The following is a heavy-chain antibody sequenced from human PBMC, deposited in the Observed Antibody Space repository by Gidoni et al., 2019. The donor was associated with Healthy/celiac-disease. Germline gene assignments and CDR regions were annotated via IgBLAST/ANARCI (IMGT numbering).Heavy chain of an antibody. Sequence: VRLVESGGSVGQPGRSLRLPCAACGFTFRRYGMHWVRQEPGKGLEFVAVISYDASIKYYADSVTCRFTISIDNSKTTLYLQMNSLRAEATAVYYCAKERVVTAIRVHFDYWGQGTLVTVSS. CDR3: AKERVVTAIRVHFDY. CDR2: ISYDASIK. J-gene: IGHJ4*02. V-gene: IGHV3-30*18. CDR1: GFTFRRYG. D-gene: IGHD2-21*02.